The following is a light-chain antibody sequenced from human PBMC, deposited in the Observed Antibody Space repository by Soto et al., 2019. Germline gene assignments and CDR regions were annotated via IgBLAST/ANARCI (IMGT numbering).Light chain of an antibody. J-gene: IGKJ5*01. CDR1: QSVSSY. V-gene: IGKV3-11*01. Sequence: EIVLTQSPATLSLSPGERATLSCMASQSVSSYLAWYQQKPGQAPRLLIYDASNRATGITARFSGSGSGTDFTLTISSLEPEDFAVYYGQQRSNWPPITFGHGTRLEIK. CDR2: DAS. CDR3: QQRSNWPPIT.